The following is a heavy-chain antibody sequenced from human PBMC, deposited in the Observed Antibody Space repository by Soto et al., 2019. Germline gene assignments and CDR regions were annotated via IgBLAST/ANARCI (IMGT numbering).Heavy chain of an antibody. J-gene: IGHJ5*02. CDR2: ISGSGGST. Sequence: GGSLRLSCAASGFTFSSYAMSWVRQAPGKGLEWVSAISGSGGSTYYADSAKGRFTISRDNSRNTLYLQMNSLRAEDTAVYYCAKDGEYSSSWTNWFDPWGQGTLVTVSS. V-gene: IGHV3-23*01. D-gene: IGHD6-13*01. CDR3: AKDGEYSSSWTNWFDP. CDR1: GFTFSSYA.